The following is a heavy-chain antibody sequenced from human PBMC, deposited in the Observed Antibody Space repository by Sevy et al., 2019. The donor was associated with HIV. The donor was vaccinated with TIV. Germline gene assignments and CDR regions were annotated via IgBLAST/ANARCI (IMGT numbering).Heavy chain of an antibody. CDR3: VKEGGDDGGDH. J-gene: IGHJ4*02. V-gene: IGHV3-30*02. CDR1: GFSYSSYG. CDR2: IQYEGSNK. Sequence: GGSQRLSCAASGFSYSSYGMHWVRQAPGKGLEGVAYIQYEGSNKDYADSVKGRFTISRVNSKNTLDLQMNSLRVEDTAVYYCVKEGGDDGGDHWGQGSLVTVSS. D-gene: IGHD2-21*01.